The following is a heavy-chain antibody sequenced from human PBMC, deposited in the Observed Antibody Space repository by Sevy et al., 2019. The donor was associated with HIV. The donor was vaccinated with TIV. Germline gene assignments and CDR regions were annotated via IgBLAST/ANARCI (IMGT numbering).Heavy chain of an antibody. D-gene: IGHD3-22*01. CDR3: ARAYYYDSSAYYFDH. CDR2: INPNSGGT. V-gene: IGHV1-2*06. Sequence: ASVKVSCKASGYTFTAYYVHWVRQAPGQGLEWMGRINPNSGGTNYAQKFQGRVTMTRDTSISTAYMELSGLRYDDTAVYHCARAYYYDSSAYYFDHWGPGTLVTVSS. CDR1: GYTFTAYY. J-gene: IGHJ4*02.